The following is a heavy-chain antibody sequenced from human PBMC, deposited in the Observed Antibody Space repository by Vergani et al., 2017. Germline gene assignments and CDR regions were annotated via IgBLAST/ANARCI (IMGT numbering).Heavy chain of an antibody. Sequence: QVQLVQSGAEVKKPGSSVKVSCKASGGTFSSYTISWVRQAPGQGLEWTGRIIPILGIANYAQKFQGRVTITADKSTSTAYMELSSLRSEDTAVYYCARDYHSSGSFDYWGQGTLVTVSS. CDR3: ARDYHSSGSFDY. V-gene: IGHV1-69*08. CDR1: GGTFSSYT. J-gene: IGHJ4*02. D-gene: IGHD3-22*01. CDR2: IIPILGIA.